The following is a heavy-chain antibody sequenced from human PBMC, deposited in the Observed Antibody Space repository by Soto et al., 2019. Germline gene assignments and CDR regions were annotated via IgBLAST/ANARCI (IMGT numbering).Heavy chain of an antibody. J-gene: IGHJ4*02. V-gene: IGHV4-61*01. D-gene: IGHD3-10*01. CDR1: GGSVSSGSYY. CDR3: ARARRPYYDFDY. Sequence: SETLSLTCSVSGGSVSSGSYYWSWIRQPPGKGLEWIGYIYYSGSTNYNPSLKSRVTISVDTSKNQFSLKLSSVTAADTAVYYCARARRPYYDFDYWGQGTLVTVSS. CDR2: IYYSGST.